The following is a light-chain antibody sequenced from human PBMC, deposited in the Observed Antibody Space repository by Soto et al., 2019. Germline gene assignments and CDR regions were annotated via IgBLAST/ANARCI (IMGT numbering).Light chain of an antibody. CDR3: LQHNTYSWT. J-gene: IGKJ1*01. CDR2: DAS. CDR1: QRISRW. Sequence: DIQITQSPSTLSASVGDRVTITCRASQRISRWLAWYQQKPGQAPNLLIYDASSLQSGVPSRFSGSGSGTEFTLTISSLQPDDFATYYCLQHNTYSWTFGQGTKVQI. V-gene: IGKV1-5*01.